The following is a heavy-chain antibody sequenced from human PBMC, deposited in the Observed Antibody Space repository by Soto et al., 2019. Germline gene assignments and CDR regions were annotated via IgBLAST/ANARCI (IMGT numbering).Heavy chain of an antibody. CDR1: GGTFSSYA. D-gene: IGHD2-15*01. CDR2: IIPIFGTA. CDR3: ARTPAATLYYYYYGMDV. J-gene: IGHJ6*02. V-gene: IGHV1-69*13. Sequence: RASVKVSCKASGGTFSSYAISWVRQAPGQGLEWMGGIIPIFGTANYAQKFQGRVTITADESTSTAYMELSSLRSEDTAVYYCARTPAATLYYYYYGMDVWGQGTTVTVSS.